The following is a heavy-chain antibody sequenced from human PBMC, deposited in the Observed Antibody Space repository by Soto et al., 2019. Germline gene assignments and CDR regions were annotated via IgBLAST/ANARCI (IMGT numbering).Heavy chain of an antibody. D-gene: IGHD6-6*01. CDR3: ARGVRFSIAARPLFDY. CDR1: GGSISSYY. V-gene: IGHV4-59*01. J-gene: IGHJ4*02. CDR2: IYYSGST. Sequence: SETLSLTCTVSGGSISSYYWSWIRQPPGKGLEWIGYIYYSGSTNYNPSLKSRVTISVDTSKNQFSLKLSSVTAADTAVYYCARGVRFSIAARPLFDYWGQGTLVTVSS.